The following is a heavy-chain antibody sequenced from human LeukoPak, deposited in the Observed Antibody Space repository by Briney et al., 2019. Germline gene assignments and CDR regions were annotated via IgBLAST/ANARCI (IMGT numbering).Heavy chain of an antibody. CDR3: ARQSDSSGHYYLGAFDF. Sequence: PSETLSLTRTVSGGSISGYYWSWIRQPAGKGLEWIGRIYTSGNTNYNPSLKSRLTMSVDTSKNQFSLKLSSVTAADTAVYYCARQSDSSGHYYLGAFDFWGQGTMVTVSS. CDR1: GGSISGYY. CDR2: IYTSGNT. D-gene: IGHD3-22*01. V-gene: IGHV4-4*07. J-gene: IGHJ3*01.